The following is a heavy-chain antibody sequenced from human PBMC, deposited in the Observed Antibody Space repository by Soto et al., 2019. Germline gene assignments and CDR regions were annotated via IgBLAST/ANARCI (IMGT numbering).Heavy chain of an antibody. J-gene: IGHJ4*02. V-gene: IGHV2-5*02. CDR3: PHRRRGSYFDY. CDR2: IYWDDDK. Sequence: QITLKESGPTLVKPTQTLTLTCTFSGFSLSTSGVGVGWIRQPPGKALEWLALIYWDDDKRYSPSLKSRLTITQDTSKNPVVLTMTNMDPVDTATYYCPHRRRGSYFDYWGQGTLVTVSS. D-gene: IGHD3-16*01. CDR1: GFSLSTSGVG.